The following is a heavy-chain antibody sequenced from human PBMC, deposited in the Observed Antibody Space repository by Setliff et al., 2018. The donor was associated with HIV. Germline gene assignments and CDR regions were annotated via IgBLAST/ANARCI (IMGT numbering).Heavy chain of an antibody. CDR3: ARRGDSSGYHDAFDV. CDR2: IYYTGNT. D-gene: IGHD3-22*01. V-gene: IGHV4-4*02. J-gene: IGHJ3*01. Sequence: KASETLSLTCAVSGGSISSSNWWSWVRQPPGKGLEWIGEIYYTGNTNYNPSLKSRVSISVDKSKNQFSLKLNSVTAADTAMYYCARRGDSSGYHDAFDVWGQGTKVTVSS. CDR1: GGSISSSNW.